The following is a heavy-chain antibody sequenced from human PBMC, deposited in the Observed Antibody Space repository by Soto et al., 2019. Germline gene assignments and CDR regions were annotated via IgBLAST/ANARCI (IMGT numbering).Heavy chain of an antibody. CDR2: ISGSGGST. D-gene: IGHD3-3*01. CDR3: AKARAQYYDFWSGYPVDY. Sequence: EVQLLESGRGLVQPGGSLRLSCAASGFTFSSYAMSWVRQAPGKGLEWVSAISGSGGSTYYADSVKGRFTISRDNSKNTLYLQMNSLRAEDTAVYYCAKARAQYYDFWSGYPVDYWGQGTLVTVSS. V-gene: IGHV3-23*01. J-gene: IGHJ4*02. CDR1: GFTFSSYA.